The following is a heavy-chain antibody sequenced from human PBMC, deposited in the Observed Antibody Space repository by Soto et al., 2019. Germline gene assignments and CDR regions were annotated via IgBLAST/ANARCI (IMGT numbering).Heavy chain of an antibody. CDR3: ASSGGGWYLY. CDR1: GYTFSSYD. Sequence: QVQLVQSGAEVKKPGASVKVSCKASGYTFSSYDINWVRQATGQGLEWMGWLNPNSGDTGYAQKFQGRVTLTRNTSINTAYIELSSLASDDTAVYYCASSGGGWYLYWGQGKLVTLAS. J-gene: IGHJ4*02. D-gene: IGHD6-19*01. CDR2: LNPNSGDT. V-gene: IGHV1-8*01.